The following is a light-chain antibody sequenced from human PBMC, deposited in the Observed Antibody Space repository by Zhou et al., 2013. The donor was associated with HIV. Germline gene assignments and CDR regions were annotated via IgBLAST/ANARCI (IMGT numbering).Light chain of an antibody. CDR1: QGISSY. CDR3: QQLNSYPPLT. CDR2: AAS. J-gene: IGKJ4*01. Sequence: IQLTQSPSSLSASVGDRVTITCRAGQGISSYLAWYQQRPGKAPKLLIYAASTLQSGVPSRFSGSGSGTDFTLTISSLQPEDFATYYCQQLNSYPPLTFGGGTKVEIK. V-gene: IGKV1-9*01.